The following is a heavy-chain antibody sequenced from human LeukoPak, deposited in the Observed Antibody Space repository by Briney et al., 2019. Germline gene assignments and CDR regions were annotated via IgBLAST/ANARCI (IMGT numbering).Heavy chain of an antibody. J-gene: IGHJ4*02. Sequence: ASVKVSCKSSGYAFTAYYIHGVRQAPGQGLEWMGWINPDSGGTNYAQKFQGRVTMTRDTSISTAYMELSRLTSDDAAVYYCAIASWVSGYPHFAYAGQGTLVTVSS. V-gene: IGHV1-2*02. CDR3: AIASWVSGYPHFAY. CDR1: GYAFTAYY. CDR2: INPDSGGT. D-gene: IGHD3-22*01.